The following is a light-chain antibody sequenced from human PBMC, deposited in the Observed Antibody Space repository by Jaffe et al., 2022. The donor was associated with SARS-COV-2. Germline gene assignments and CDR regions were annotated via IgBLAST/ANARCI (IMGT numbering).Light chain of an antibody. J-gene: IGKJ1*01. CDR1: QSVSSTY. V-gene: IGKV3-20*01. CDR3: QQYSTSPWT. CDR2: ATS. Sequence: DIVLTQSPGTLSLSPGQRATLSCRASQSVSSTYLAWYQQRPGQAPRLLIYATSSRATGIPDRFGGSGSGTDFTLTISRLEPEDFAVYYCQQYSTSPWTFGQGTKVEVK.